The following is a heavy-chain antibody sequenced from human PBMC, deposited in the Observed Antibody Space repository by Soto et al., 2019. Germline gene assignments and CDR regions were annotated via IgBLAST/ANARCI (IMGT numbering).Heavy chain of an antibody. Sequence: PGESLKISCKGSGYSFTSYWISWVRQMPGKGLEWMGRIDPSDSYTNYSPSFQGHVTISADKSISTAYLQWSSLKASDTAMYYCARLPSGPPEPIVATINDYWGQGTLVTVSS. CDR1: GYSFTSYW. J-gene: IGHJ4*02. CDR2: IDPSDSYT. V-gene: IGHV5-10-1*01. CDR3: ARLPSGPPEPIVATINDY. D-gene: IGHD5-12*01.